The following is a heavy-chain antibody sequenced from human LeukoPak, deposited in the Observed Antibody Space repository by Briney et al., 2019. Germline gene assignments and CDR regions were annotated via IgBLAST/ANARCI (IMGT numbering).Heavy chain of an antibody. D-gene: IGHD3-10*01. J-gene: IGHJ4*02. CDR1: GGSFSDYL. CDR2: INHVATT. CDR3: ARGRTGSTNYDY. V-gene: IGHV4-34*01. Sequence: SETLSLTCGVSGGSFSDYLWSWIRQPQGKGLEWIGQINHVATTNYNPSLKSRVTMSVDRSKNQFSLRLSSVAAADRAVYYYARGRTGSTNYDYWGQGVLVAVSS.